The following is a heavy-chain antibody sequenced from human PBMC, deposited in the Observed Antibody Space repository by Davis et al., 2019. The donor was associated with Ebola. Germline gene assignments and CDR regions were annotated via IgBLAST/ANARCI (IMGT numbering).Heavy chain of an antibody. J-gene: IGHJ3*02. V-gene: IGHV3-21*01. Sequence: PGGSLRLSCAASGFTFSSSSMNWVRQAPGKGLEWVSSISSSSSYIYYADSVKGRFTISRDNAKNSLYLQMNSLRAEDTAVYYCARDLSIAMIVRFDAFDIWGQGTMVTVSS. D-gene: IGHD3-22*01. CDR1: GFTFSSSS. CDR3: ARDLSIAMIVRFDAFDI. CDR2: ISSSSSYI.